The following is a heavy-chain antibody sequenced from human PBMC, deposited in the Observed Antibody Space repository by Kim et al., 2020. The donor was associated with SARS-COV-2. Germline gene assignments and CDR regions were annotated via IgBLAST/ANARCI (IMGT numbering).Heavy chain of an antibody. Sequence: SETLSLTCTVSGGSISSSSYYWGWIRQPPGKGLEWIGSIYYSGSTYYNPSLKSRVTISVDTSKNQFSLKLSSVTAADTAVYYCARLVPFSLTPYYYDSSGYSDYWGQGTLVTVSS. CDR1: GGSISSSSYY. V-gene: IGHV4-39*01. CDR3: ARLVPFSLTPYYYDSSGYSDY. D-gene: IGHD3-22*01. CDR2: IYYSGST. J-gene: IGHJ4*02.